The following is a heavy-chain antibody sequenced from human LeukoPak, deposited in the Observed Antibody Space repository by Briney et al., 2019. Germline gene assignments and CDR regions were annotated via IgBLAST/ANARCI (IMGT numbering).Heavy chain of an antibody. CDR1: GGSISSSNW. CDR3: ARVVPYGGNHFDY. J-gene: IGHJ4*02. D-gene: IGHD4-23*01. CDR2: IYHSGST. Sequence: SETLSLTCAVSGGSISSSNWWSWVRQPPGKGLEWIGEIYHSGSTYYNPSLKSRVTISVDTSKNQFSLKLSSVTAADTAVYYCARVVPYGGNHFDYWGQGTLVTVSS. V-gene: IGHV4-4*02.